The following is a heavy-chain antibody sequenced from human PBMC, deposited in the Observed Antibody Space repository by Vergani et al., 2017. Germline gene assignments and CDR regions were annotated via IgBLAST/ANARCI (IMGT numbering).Heavy chain of an antibody. Sequence: QVQLVQSGAEVKKPGSSVKVSCKPSGGTFSSYTISWVRQAPGQGLEWMGRIIPILVIANYAQKFQGRVTITADKSTSTAYMELSSLSSEDTAVYYCATRVYDSSGYYRAFDIWGQGTMVTVSS. D-gene: IGHD3-22*01. CDR3: ATRVYDSSGYYRAFDI. J-gene: IGHJ3*02. V-gene: IGHV1-69*02. CDR2: IIPILVIA. CDR1: GGTFSSYT.